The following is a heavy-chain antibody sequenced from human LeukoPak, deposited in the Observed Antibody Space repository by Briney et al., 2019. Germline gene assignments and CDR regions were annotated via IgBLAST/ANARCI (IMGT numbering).Heavy chain of an antibody. Sequence: ASVKVSCKASGYTFTGYYMHWVRQAPGQGLEWMGWINTDTGNPTYAQGFTGRFVFSLDTSVSTAYLQISSLKAEDTAVYYCARGAGHGDYRIDPWGQGTLVTVSS. CDR3: ARGAGHGDYRIDP. V-gene: IGHV7-4-1*02. CDR2: INTDTGNP. J-gene: IGHJ5*02. D-gene: IGHD4-17*01. CDR1: GYTFTGYY.